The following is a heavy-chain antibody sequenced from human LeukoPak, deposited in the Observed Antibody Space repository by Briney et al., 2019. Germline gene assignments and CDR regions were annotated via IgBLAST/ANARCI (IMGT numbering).Heavy chain of an antibody. CDR2: IYSGGST. J-gene: IGHJ6*02. CDR1: GCTVSSNY. CDR3: AKDIVVVTAMPPKGYYYYGMDV. Sequence: GGSLRLSCAASGCTVSSNYMSWVRQAPGKGLEWVSVIYSGGSTYYADSVKGRFTISRDNSKNTLYLQMNSLRAEDTAVYYCAKDIVVVTAMPPKGYYYYGMDVWSQGTTVTVSS. D-gene: IGHD2-21*02. V-gene: IGHV3-66*01.